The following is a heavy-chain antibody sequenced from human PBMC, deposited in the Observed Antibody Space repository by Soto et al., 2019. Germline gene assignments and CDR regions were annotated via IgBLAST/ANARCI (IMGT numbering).Heavy chain of an antibody. CDR3: SRGTSIPASGDY. CDR2: VSAYNGER. CDR1: GYTFTNDG. J-gene: IGHJ4*01. Sequence: QVQLVQSGAEVKKPGASVKVSCKASGYTFTNDGINWVRQAPGQGLEWLGWVSAYNGERRYAQRVQARVIMTTDTSTTTAYMELRSLRSDDTAVYYCSRGTSIPASGDYWGQGTLVTGSA. V-gene: IGHV1-18*01. D-gene: IGHD6-6*01.